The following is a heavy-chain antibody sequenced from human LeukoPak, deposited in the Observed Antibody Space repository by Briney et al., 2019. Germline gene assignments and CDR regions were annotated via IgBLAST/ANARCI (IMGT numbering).Heavy chain of an antibody. J-gene: IGHJ4*02. D-gene: IGHD6-13*01. CDR3: AREAHSSWVDY. V-gene: IGHV4-39*07. Sequence: SETLSLTCTVSGGSISTSSYYWGWVRQPPGKGLEWIGNIFYSGSTYYSPSLKSRVTISLDTSRNQFSLKLSSVTAADTAVYYCAREAHSSWVDYWGQGTLVTVSS. CDR2: IFYSGST. CDR1: GGSISTSSYY.